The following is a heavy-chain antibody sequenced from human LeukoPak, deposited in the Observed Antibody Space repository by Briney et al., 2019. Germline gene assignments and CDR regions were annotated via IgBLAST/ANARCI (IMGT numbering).Heavy chain of an antibody. CDR3: ARRSYHYDILTGGYYYYMDV. CDR1: GGSFRGYY. J-gene: IGHJ6*03. D-gene: IGHD3-9*01. V-gene: IGHV4-34*01. CDR2: INHSGSI. Sequence: SETLSLTCAVYGGSFRGYYWSWIRQPPGKGLEWMGEINHSGSINYIPSLKSRVTVSVDTSKNQFSLKLSSETAADTAVYYCARRSYHYDILTGGYYYYMDVWGKGTTVTISS.